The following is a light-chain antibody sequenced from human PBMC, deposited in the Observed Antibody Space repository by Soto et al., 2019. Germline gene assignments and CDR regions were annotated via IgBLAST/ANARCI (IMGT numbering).Light chain of an antibody. CDR3: LQRSNWPRT. J-gene: IGKJ1*01. Sequence: IVLTQSPSTLSLSPGERATLSCGASQSVSSNYLALYPQKPGLAPRLLICDAPYRANGTPARFSGSGSGTDFTLNISSLEPEDFAVYYCLQRSNWPRTFGQGTKVDIK. CDR1: QSVSSNY. CDR2: DAP. V-gene: IGKV3-11*01.